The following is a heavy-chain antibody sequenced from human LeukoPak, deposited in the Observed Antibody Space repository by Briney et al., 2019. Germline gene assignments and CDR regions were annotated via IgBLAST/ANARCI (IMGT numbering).Heavy chain of an antibody. Sequence: GGSLRLSCAASGFTFSSYGMRWVRQAPGKGLEWVAVIWYDGSNKYYADSVKGRFTISRDNSQNTLYLQMNSLRLEDTAVYYCAKESDAFDIWGQGTMVTVSS. CDR1: GFTFSSYG. CDR3: AKESDAFDI. V-gene: IGHV3-30*02. J-gene: IGHJ3*02. CDR2: IWYDGSNK.